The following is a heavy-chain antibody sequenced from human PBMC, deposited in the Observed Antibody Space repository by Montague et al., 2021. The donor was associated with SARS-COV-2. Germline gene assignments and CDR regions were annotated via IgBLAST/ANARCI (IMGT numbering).Heavy chain of an antibody. Sequence: SETLSLTCTVSGGSISSYYWNWVRQSAGKGLEWIGRIYTSGSTNYNPSLKSRVTMSVDTSKNQFSLKLSSVTAADTAVYYCARGVLFYDRSGDYSDDFDIWGQGTMVTVSS. CDR2: IYTSGST. CDR1: GGSISSYY. CDR3: ARGVLFYDRSGDYSDDFDI. V-gene: IGHV4-4*07. D-gene: IGHD3-22*01. J-gene: IGHJ3*02.